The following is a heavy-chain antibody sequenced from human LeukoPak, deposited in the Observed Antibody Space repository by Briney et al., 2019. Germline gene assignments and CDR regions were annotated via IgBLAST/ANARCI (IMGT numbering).Heavy chain of an antibody. V-gene: IGHV3-23*01. CDR3: GKDRVIAATGRFTGLFDY. Sequence: GGSLRLSCAASGFTFSSYVMRWVRQAPGEGLEWVSDISGSGGTTYYADSVRGRFTISRDNSKNTLYLQMNSLRAEDTAVYYCGKDRVIAATGRFTGLFDYWGQGTLVTVSS. D-gene: IGHD6-13*01. J-gene: IGHJ4*02. CDR1: GFTFSSYV. CDR2: ISGSGGTT.